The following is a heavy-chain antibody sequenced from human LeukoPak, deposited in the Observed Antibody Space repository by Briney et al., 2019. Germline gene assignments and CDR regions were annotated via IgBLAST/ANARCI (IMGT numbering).Heavy chain of an antibody. V-gene: IGHV1-69*13. CDR2: IIPIFGTA. J-gene: IGHJ6*02. Sequence: AASVKVSCKASGGTFSSYAISWVRQAPGQGLEWMGGIIPIFGTANYAQKFQGRVTITADESTSTAYMELSSLRSEDTAVYYCARGLGIRRRYGMDVWGQGTMVTVSS. CDR3: ARGLGIRRRYGMDV. D-gene: IGHD7-27*01. CDR1: GGTFSSYA.